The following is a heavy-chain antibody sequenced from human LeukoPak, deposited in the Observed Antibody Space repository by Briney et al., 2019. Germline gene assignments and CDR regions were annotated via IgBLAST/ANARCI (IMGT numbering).Heavy chain of an antibody. CDR2: ITNSGSAI. Sequence: WETLTLTCAVSGCSFSNYELNWVRQAPGKGLEWVSCITNSGSAIYYPDSLRGRFTISRDNTKSSLYLQMTSLTAEDTAVYYCARSVWSGSHYHGLDVWGQGTTVTVSS. J-gene: IGHJ6*02. V-gene: IGHV3-48*03. D-gene: IGHD3-3*01. CDR3: ARSVWSGSHYHGLDV. CDR1: GCSFSNYE.